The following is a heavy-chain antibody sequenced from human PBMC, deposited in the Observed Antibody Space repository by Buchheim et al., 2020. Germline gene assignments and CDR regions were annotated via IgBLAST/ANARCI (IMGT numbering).Heavy chain of an antibody. D-gene: IGHD2-21*01. Sequence: QVTLRESGPALVKPTQTLTLTCTFSGFSLSPSGMCVTWIRQPPGKALEWLAAIDWDDGKFYSSSLTTRLTIPKDTSKNRVVLTMTNMDPVDTATYYCARIIDWYVGGMDVWGQGTT. CDR1: GFSLSPSGMC. CDR3: ARIIDWYVGGMDV. V-gene: IGHV2-70*13. CDR2: IDWDDGK. J-gene: IGHJ6*02.